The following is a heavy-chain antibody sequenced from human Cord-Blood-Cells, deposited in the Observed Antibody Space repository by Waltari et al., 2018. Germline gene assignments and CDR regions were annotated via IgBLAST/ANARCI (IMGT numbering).Heavy chain of an antibody. CDR3: AADLPSLWGSGAFDI. J-gene: IGHJ3*02. CDR1: GFTFTLSA. D-gene: IGHD7-27*01. Sequence: QMQLVQSGPEVTKPGTSGTVSCKAAGFTFTLSAVQWVRQARGQRLEWIGWIVVGSGNKNYAQKFQERVTIARDMSTSTAYMELSSLRSEDTAVYYCAADLPSLWGSGAFDIWGQGTMVTVSS. V-gene: IGHV1-58*01. CDR2: IVVGSGNK.